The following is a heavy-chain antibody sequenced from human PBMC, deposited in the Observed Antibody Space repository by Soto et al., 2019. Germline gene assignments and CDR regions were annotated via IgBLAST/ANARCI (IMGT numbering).Heavy chain of an antibody. CDR1: GFTFSSCT. V-gene: IGHV3-21*06. J-gene: IGHJ6*02. D-gene: IGHD2-15*01. CDR2: ISPSSGHI. CDR3: SGCSGGACHKNYGMDV. Sequence: EVHLVESGGGLVKPGGSLRLSCAVSGFTFSSCTMNWVRQAPGKGLEWVSSISPSSGHIYYADSVKGRFTISRDNAKNSLFLKMNGLRGEDTAVYYCSGCSGGACHKNYGMDVWGQGTTVTVSS.